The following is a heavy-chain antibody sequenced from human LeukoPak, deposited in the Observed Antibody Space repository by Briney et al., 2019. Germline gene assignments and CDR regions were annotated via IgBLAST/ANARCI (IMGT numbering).Heavy chain of an antibody. V-gene: IGHV3-30*18. Sequence: PGRSLRLSCAASGFTFSSYCMHGVRQAPGKGLEWVAVISYDGSNKYYADSVKGRFTISRDNSKNTLYLQMNSLRAEDTAVYYCAKDYVRGDYYYYGMDVWGKGTTVTVSS. D-gene: IGHD3-10*02. CDR2: ISYDGSNK. CDR3: AKDYVRGDYYYYGMDV. CDR1: GFTFSSYC. J-gene: IGHJ6*04.